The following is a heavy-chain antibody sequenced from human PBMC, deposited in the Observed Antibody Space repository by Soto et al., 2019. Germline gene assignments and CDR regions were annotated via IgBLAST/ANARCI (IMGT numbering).Heavy chain of an antibody. Sequence: GGSLRLSCVASGFDFRSYEMNWVRQAPGQGLEWVAIISSDGHHQFYLDNLRGRSTVSRDNSKNTLYLQMNSLRPEDTAVYYCSRGTYYPQSSGLHADYWGPGTVVTLSS. D-gene: IGHD3-22*01. CDR3: SRGTYYPQSSGLHADY. CDR2: ISSDGHHQ. V-gene: IGHV3-30*03. J-gene: IGHJ4*02. CDR1: GFDFRSYE.